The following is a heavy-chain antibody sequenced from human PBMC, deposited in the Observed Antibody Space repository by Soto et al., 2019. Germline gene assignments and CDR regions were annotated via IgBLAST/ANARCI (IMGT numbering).Heavy chain of an antibody. CDR3: ASPRGRSSGWPDFDY. Sequence: SETLSLTCTVSGGSISSSSYYWGWIRQPPGKGLEWIGSIYYSGSTYYNPSLKSRVTISVDTSKNQFSLKLSSVTAADTAVYYCASPRGRSSGWPDFDYWGQGTLVTVSS. CDR2: IYYSGST. D-gene: IGHD6-19*01. CDR1: GGSISSSSYY. J-gene: IGHJ4*02. V-gene: IGHV4-39*01.